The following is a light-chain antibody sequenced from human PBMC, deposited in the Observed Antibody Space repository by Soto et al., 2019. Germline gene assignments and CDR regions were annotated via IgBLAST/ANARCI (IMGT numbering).Light chain of an antibody. CDR2: DAS. CDR1: QGISSY. Sequence: DTPMTQSPSTLSGSVGDRVTITCRASQGISSYLGWYQQKPGKAPNLLIYDASTLHSGVPSRFSGGGSGTDFTLTISSLQPDDFATYYCQHYNSYSEAFGQGTKVDIK. J-gene: IGKJ1*01. V-gene: IGKV1-5*01. CDR3: QHYNSYSEA.